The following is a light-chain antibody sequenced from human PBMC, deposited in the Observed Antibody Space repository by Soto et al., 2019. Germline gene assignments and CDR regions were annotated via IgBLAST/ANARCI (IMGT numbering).Light chain of an antibody. J-gene: IGKJ2*01. CDR2: LGS. V-gene: IGKV2-28*01. Sequence: DTGMTQSPLSLPVTPGEPASITCTSSQSLLHSNGYNYLDWYLQKPGQSPQLLIYLGSNRASGVPDRFSGSGSGTHFTLKISRVEAEDVGVYYCMQALQLPPTFGQGTKLEIK. CDR3: MQALQLPPT. CDR1: QSLLHSNGYNY.